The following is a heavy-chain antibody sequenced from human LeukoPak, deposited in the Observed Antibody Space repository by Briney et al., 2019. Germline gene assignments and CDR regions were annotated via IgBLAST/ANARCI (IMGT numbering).Heavy chain of an antibody. CDR1: GYTFTSYG. Sequence: GASVKVSCKASGYTFTSYGISWVRQAPGQGLEWMGWISAYNGNTNYAQKLQGRVTMTTDTSTSTAYMELRSLRSDDMAVYYCAVGVYSNSIYYFDYWGQGTLVTVSS. V-gene: IGHV1-18*03. D-gene: IGHD4-11*01. J-gene: IGHJ4*02. CDR2: ISAYNGNT. CDR3: AVGVYSNSIYYFDY.